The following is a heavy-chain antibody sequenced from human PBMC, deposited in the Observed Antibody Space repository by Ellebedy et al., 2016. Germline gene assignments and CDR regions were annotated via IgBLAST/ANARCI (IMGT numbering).Heavy chain of an antibody. Sequence: GGSLRLXXAASGFTFSSYSMNWVRQAPGKGLEWVSSISSSSSYIYYADSVKGRFTISRDSSKNTLYLQMNSLRAEDTAVYYCASLDYHNWFDPWGQGTLVTVSS. V-gene: IGHV3-21*01. D-gene: IGHD4-11*01. CDR2: ISSSSSYI. CDR3: ASLDYHNWFDP. CDR1: GFTFSSYS. J-gene: IGHJ5*02.